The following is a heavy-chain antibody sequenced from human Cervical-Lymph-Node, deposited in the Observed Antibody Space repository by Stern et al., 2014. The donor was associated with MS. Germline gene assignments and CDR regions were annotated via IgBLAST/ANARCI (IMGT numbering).Heavy chain of an antibody. CDR3: ARGGGSYIPPDV. CDR2: ISYDGSHK. J-gene: IGHJ6*02. CDR1: GFTFSSYS. V-gene: IGHV3-30-3*01. Sequence: QVQLVESGGGVVQPGGSLRLSCAASGFTFSSYSMQWVRQAPGKGLEWVAVISYDGSHKYYTDSVKGRFTISRDNSKNTLYLQMNSLRDEDTAVYYCARGGGSYIPPDVWGQGTTVTVSS. D-gene: IGHD1-26*01.